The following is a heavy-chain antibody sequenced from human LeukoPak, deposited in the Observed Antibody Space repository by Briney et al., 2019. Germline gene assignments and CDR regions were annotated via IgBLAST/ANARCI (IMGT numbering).Heavy chain of an antibody. J-gene: IGHJ6*04. CDR1: GGSFSGYY. CDR3: ARGREKQWLPHWGMDV. D-gene: IGHD6-19*01. CDR2: INHSGST. Sequence: PSETLSLTCAVYGGSFSGYYWSWIRQPPGKGLEWIGEINHSGSTNYNPSLKSRVTISVETSKNQFSLKLSSVTAADTAVYYCARGREKQWLPHWGMDVWGKGTTVTVSS. V-gene: IGHV4-34*01.